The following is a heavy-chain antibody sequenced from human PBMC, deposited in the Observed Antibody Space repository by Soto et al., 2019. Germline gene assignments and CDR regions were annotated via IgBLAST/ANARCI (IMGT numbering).Heavy chain of an antibody. V-gene: IGHV4-30-2*01. CDR1: CGSISSAGYS. CDR2: IYHSGST. Sequence: PSETLSLACAFSCGSISSAGYSGSWSRQPPGKGLEWIGYIYHSGSTYYNPSLKSRVTISVDRSKNQFSLKLSSVTAADTAVYYCARSPNYGGGTYYFDYWGQGTLVTVSS. CDR3: ARSPNYGGGTYYFDY. J-gene: IGHJ4*02. D-gene: IGHD4-17*01.